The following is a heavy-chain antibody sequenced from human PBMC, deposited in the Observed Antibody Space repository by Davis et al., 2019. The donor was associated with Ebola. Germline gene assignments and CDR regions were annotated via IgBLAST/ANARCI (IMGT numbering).Heavy chain of an antibody. CDR2: IYYSGTT. V-gene: IGHV4-59*08. J-gene: IGHJ4*02. CDR3: ATGYSAYEGLDY. CDR1: GYSISSYY. Sequence: MPSETLSLTCTVSGYSISSYYWSWIRQPPGKGLEWIGYIYYSGTTNYNPSLKSRVTMSVDTSKNQFSLKLTSVTAADTAVYYCATGYSAYEGLDYWGQGALVTVSS. D-gene: IGHD5-12*01.